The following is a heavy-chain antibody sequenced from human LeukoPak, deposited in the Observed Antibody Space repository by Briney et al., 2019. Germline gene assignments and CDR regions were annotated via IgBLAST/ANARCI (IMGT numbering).Heavy chain of an antibody. D-gene: IGHD2-15*01. J-gene: IGHJ4*02. CDR3: ATSRFSDCQGSCYRSFDY. CDR1: EFTFRNAR. CDR2: IKSKVDGAAI. Sequence: GGSLRLSRVVSEFTFRNARTSAVRRAPRRGVWCGGRIKSKVDGAAIAYTLPVKGRFTISRDDSKNPLYLQMNNLRTEDTAVYYCATSRFSDCQGSCYRSFDYWGQGTLVTVSS. V-gene: IGHV3-15*01.